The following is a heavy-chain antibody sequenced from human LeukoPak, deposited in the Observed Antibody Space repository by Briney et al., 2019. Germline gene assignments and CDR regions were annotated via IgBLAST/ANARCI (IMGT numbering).Heavy chain of an antibody. V-gene: IGHV3-7*01. Sequence: GGSLRLSCAASGFTFSGYWMSWVRQAPGKGLEWVANIKQDGSEKQYADSVKGRFTISRDNAKNSVYLQMSSLSDEDTALYYCARDNAGGYFHLWGQGTLVTLSS. CDR3: ARDNAGGYFHL. CDR2: IKQDGSEK. CDR1: GFTFSGYW. J-gene: IGHJ4*02. D-gene: IGHD2-8*01.